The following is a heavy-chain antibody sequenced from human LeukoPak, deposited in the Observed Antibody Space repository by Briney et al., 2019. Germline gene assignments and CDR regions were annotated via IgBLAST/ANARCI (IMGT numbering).Heavy chain of an antibody. CDR3: ARRLRDYDILTGYGPSYFDY. Sequence: PSETLSLTCSVSGGSLSSSSYYWAWIRQPPGKGLEWIGSIYYSGSTYYNPYLKSRVTICVDTSKNQFSLKLSSVTAADTAVYYCARRLRDYDILTGYGPSYFDYWGQGTLVTVSS. D-gene: IGHD3-9*01. J-gene: IGHJ4*02. CDR1: GGSLSSSSYY. V-gene: IGHV4-39*01. CDR2: IYYSGST.